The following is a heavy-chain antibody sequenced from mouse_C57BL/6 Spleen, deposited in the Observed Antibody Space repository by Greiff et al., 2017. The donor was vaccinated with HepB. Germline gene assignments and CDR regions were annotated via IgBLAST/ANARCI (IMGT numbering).Heavy chain of an antibody. CDR1: GYTFTDYN. CDR2: INPNNGGT. D-gene: IGHD1-1*02. Sequence: VHVKQSGPELVKPGASVKIPCKASGYTFTDYNMDWVKQSHGKSLEWIGDINPNNGGTIYNQKFKGKATLTVDKSSSTAYMELRSLTSEDTAVYYCARRNGLYAMDYWGQGTSVTVSS. CDR3: ARRNGLYAMDY. V-gene: IGHV1-18*01. J-gene: IGHJ4*01.